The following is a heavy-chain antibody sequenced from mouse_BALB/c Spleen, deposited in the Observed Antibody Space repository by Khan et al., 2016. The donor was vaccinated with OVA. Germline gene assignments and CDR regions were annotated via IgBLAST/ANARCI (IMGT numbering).Heavy chain of an antibody. CDR1: GYTFTNYG. Sequence: QIQLVQSGPELKKPGETVKISCKASGYTFTNYGMNWVKQAPGKGLKWMGWINTYTGEPTYDDDFKGRFVFSLETSASTAYLQISNLKNEDMTTYFCARIASDWYSDVWGAGTTVTVSS. J-gene: IGHJ1*01. CDR2: INTYTGEP. CDR3: ARIASDWYSDV. V-gene: IGHV9-1*02.